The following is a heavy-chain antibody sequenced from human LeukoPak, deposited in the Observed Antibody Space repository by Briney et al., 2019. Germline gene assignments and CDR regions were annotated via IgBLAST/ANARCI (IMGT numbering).Heavy chain of an antibody. CDR2: IYTSGST. CDR1: GGSISSGGYY. D-gene: IGHD4-17*01. Sequence: SETLSLTCTVSGGSISSGGYYWSWIRQPAGKGLEWIGRIYTSGSTNYNPSLKSRVTMSVDTSKNQFSLKLSSVTAADTAVYYCARESLVSMTTVTSPPFDYWGQGTLVTVSS. V-gene: IGHV4-61*02. J-gene: IGHJ4*02. CDR3: ARESLVSMTTVTSPPFDY.